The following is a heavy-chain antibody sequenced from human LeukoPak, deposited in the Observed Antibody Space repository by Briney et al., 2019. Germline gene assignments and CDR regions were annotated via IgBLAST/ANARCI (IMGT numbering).Heavy chain of an antibody. J-gene: IGHJ5*02. Sequence: ASVKVSCKASGYTFTSYAMNWVRQAPGQGLEWMGWTNTNTGNPTYAQGFTGRFVFSLDTSVSTAYLQISSLKAEDTAVYYCAREERGYCSGGSCNWFDPWGQGTLVTVSS. CDR3: AREERGYCSGGSCNWFDP. CDR1: GYTFTSYA. CDR2: TNTNTGNP. V-gene: IGHV7-4-1*02. D-gene: IGHD2-15*01.